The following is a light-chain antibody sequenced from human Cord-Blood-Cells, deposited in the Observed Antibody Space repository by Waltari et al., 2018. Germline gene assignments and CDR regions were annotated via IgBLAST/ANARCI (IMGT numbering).Light chain of an antibody. V-gene: IGLV1-40*01. CDR2: GNR. Sequence: QSVLTQPPSVSGAPGQRVTISCTGSSSNIGSGYDVHWYQQLPGTAPKLLIYGNRNWPSGVPDRVSGSKSGTSASRASTGLQAEDEADYYCQSYDSSLSGSVFGGGTKLTVL. J-gene: IGLJ3*02. CDR1: SSNIGSGYD. CDR3: QSYDSSLSGSV.